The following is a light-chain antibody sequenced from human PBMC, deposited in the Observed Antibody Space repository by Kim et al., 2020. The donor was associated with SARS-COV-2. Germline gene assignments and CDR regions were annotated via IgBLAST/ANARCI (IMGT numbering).Light chain of an antibody. CDR3: SSYTSSSSRV. Sequence: QSVLTQPASVSGSPGQSITISCAGTSSDVGGYDYVSWYQQHPGKVPKLMIYDVTNRPSGVSNRFSGSKSGNTASLTISGLQAEGEADYYCSSYTSSSSRVFGGGTQLTVL. J-gene: IGLJ3*02. CDR1: SSDVGGYDY. CDR2: DVT. V-gene: IGLV2-14*03.